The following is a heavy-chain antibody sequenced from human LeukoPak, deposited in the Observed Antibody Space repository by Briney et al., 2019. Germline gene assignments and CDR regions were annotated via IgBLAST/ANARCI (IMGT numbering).Heavy chain of an antibody. CDR3: AKDGYSSSMDV. D-gene: IGHD6-13*01. V-gene: IGHV4-34*01. Sequence: SETLSLTCAVYGGSFSGYYWSWIRQPPGKGLEWIGEINDSGSTNYNPSLKSRVTMSVDTSKKQFSLKLSSVTAADTAVYYCAKDGYSSSMDVWCKGTTVTVSS. CDR2: INDSGST. J-gene: IGHJ6*03. CDR1: GGSFSGYY.